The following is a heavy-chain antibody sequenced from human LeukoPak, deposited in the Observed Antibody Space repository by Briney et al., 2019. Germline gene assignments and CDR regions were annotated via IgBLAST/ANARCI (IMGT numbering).Heavy chain of an antibody. CDR2: IIPMFRRT. Sequence: SVKVSCRASGGTFASYAITWLRQGPGQGHERVGAIIPMFRRTKFAQNFQGRVTIPADESTTTIYMELSRLRAEDGAMYYCARGPYFYDSNYCHRRGWFDPWGRETVVLVSS. CDR3: ARGPYFYDSNYCHRRGWFDP. D-gene: IGHD3-22*01. J-gene: IGHJ5*02. V-gene: IGHV1-69*01. CDR1: GGTFASYA.